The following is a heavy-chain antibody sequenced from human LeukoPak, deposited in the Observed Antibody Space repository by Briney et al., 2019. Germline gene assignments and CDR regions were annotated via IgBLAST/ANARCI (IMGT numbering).Heavy chain of an antibody. D-gene: IGHD3-22*01. Sequence: WASVKVSCKASGYTFTSYDINWVRQATGQGLEWMGWISAYNGNTNYAQKLQGRVTMTTDTSTSTAYMELRSLRSDDTAVYYCARFYDSSGRFDYWGQGTLVTVSS. V-gene: IGHV1-18*01. CDR3: ARFYDSSGRFDY. CDR1: GYTFTSYD. J-gene: IGHJ4*02. CDR2: ISAYNGNT.